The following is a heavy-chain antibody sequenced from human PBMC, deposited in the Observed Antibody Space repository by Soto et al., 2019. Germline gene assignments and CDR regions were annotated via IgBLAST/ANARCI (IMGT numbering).Heavy chain of an antibody. J-gene: IGHJ4*02. Sequence: QVTLKESGPVLVKPTETLTLTCTVSGFSLSNARMGVSWIRQPPGKALEWLAHIFSNDEKSYSTSLKSRLTISKDTSKSQVVLTMTTMDPVDTATYYCARTRGIMITFGGVIVPYYFDYWGQGTLVTVSS. CDR1: GFSLSNARMG. V-gene: IGHV2-26*01. D-gene: IGHD3-16*02. CDR3: ARTRGIMITFGGVIVPYYFDY. CDR2: IFSNDEK.